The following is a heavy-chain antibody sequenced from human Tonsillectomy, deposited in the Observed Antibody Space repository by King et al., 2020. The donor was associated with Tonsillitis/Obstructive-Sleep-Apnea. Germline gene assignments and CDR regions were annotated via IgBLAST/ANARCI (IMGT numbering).Heavy chain of an antibody. J-gene: IGHJ6*02. CDR3: ARRSIKYYNGMDV. V-gene: IGHV5-51*03. CDR2: IYPSDSET. CDR1: GYSFTSYW. Sequence: VQLVESGAEVKKPGESLRISCKGSGYSFTSYWIGWVRQMPGKGLEWMGIIYPSDSETRYSPSFQGQVTISADKSISTAYLQWSSLKASDTAMYYCARRSIKYYNGMDVWGQGTTVTVSS.